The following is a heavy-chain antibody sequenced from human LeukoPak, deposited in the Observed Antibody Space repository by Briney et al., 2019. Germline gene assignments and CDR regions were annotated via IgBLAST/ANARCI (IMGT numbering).Heavy chain of an antibody. Sequence: PGGSLRLSCAASGFTFSSYSMNWVRQAPGKGLEWVSSISSSSSYIYYADSVKGRFTISRDNAKNSLYLQINSLRAEDTAVYYCARPAGTTGAFDIWGQGTMVTVSS. CDR2: ISSSSSYI. D-gene: IGHD1-1*01. J-gene: IGHJ3*02. CDR3: ARPAGTTGAFDI. V-gene: IGHV3-21*01. CDR1: GFTFSSYS.